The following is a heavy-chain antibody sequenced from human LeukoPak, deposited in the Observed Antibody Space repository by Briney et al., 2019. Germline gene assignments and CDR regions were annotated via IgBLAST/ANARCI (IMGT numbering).Heavy chain of an antibody. V-gene: IGHV3-9*01. D-gene: IGHD3-22*01. CDR3: ARNLYYYDSSGYYYY. CDR1: GFTFDTYA. Sequence: GGSLRLSCAASGFTFDTYAMHWVRQAPGKGLEWVSGISWHSGTIGYADSVKGRFTISRDNSKNTLYLQMNSLRAEDTAVYYCARNLYYYDSSGYYYYWGQGTLVTVSS. CDR2: ISWHSGTI. J-gene: IGHJ4*02.